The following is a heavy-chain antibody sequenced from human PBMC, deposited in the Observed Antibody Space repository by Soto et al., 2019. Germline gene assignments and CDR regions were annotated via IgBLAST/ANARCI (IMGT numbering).Heavy chain of an antibody. CDR1: GYSFTSYW. Sequence: GESLKISCKGSGYSFTSYWIGWVRQMPGKGLEWMGIIYPGDSDTRYSPSFQGQVTISADKSISTAYLQWSSLKAWDTAMYYCATPFTIAAAGSDDAFEIWGQGTMVTVSS. CDR3: ATPFTIAAAGSDDAFEI. CDR2: IYPGDSDT. J-gene: IGHJ3*02. V-gene: IGHV5-51*01. D-gene: IGHD6-13*01.